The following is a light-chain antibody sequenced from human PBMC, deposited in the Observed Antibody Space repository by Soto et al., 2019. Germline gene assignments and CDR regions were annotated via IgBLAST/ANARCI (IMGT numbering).Light chain of an antibody. V-gene: IGLV2-8*01. CDR1: SSDVGGHNY. CDR3: TSFAGSNKFVI. CDR2: EVI. Sequence: QSALTQPPSASGSPGESVTISCTGTSSDVGGHNYVSWYQQHPGKAPKLMIFEVIKRPSGVPDRFSGSKSGNTASLTVSGLQAEDEADYYCTSFAGSNKFVIFGGGTSSPS. J-gene: IGLJ2*01.